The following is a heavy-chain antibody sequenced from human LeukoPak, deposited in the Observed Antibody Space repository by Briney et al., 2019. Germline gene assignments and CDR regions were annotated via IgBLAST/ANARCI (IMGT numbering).Heavy chain of an antibody. CDR1: GGSISSYY. J-gene: IGHJ4*02. Sequence: SETLSLTCTVSGGSISSYYWIWIRQPPGKGLEWIGYIYYSGSTNYNPSLKSRVTISVDTSKNQFSLKLSSVTAADTAVYYCARSVLRFLEWPFDYRGQGTLVTVSS. D-gene: IGHD3-3*01. V-gene: IGHV4-59*01. CDR2: IYYSGST. CDR3: ARSVLRFLEWPFDY.